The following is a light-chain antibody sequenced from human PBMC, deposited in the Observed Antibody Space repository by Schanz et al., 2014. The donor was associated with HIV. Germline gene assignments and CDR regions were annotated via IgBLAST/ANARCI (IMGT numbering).Light chain of an antibody. V-gene: IGKV3-11*01. Sequence: EIVLTQSPGTLSLSPGERATLSCRASQSIATYLAWYQQKPGQAPRLLIYGASRRATGVPDRFSGSGSGTDFTLTSSRLEPEDFAVYYCQQRSNWYTFGQGTKLEIK. CDR3: QQRSNWYT. CDR2: GAS. J-gene: IGKJ2*01. CDR1: QSIATY.